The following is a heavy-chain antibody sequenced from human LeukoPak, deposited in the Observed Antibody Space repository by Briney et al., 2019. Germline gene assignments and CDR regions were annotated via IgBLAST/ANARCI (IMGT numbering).Heavy chain of an antibody. V-gene: IGHV1-69*01. Sequence: SVKVSCKASGGTFSSYAISWVRQAPGQGLEWMGGIIPIFGTANYAQKFQGRVAITADESTSTAYMELSSLRSEDTAVYYCARGASYYDILTGYQYLPDFDYWGQGTLVTVSS. J-gene: IGHJ4*02. D-gene: IGHD3-9*01. CDR1: GGTFSSYA. CDR3: ARGASYYDILTGYQYLPDFDY. CDR2: IIPIFGTA.